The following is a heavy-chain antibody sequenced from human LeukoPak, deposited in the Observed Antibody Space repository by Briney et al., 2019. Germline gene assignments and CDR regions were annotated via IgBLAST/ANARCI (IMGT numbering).Heavy chain of an antibody. Sequence: PSETLSLTCNVSDGSITTSSFYWGWVRQTPGKGLEWIGTFYYTGDTLYNRFLKSRVTITVESSKDQFFLALSSVTAADTAVYYCVRAVGSVAGPGDWFDPWGPGILVTVSS. CDR2: FYYTGDT. CDR1: DGSITTSSFY. V-gene: IGHV4-39*01. D-gene: IGHD6-19*01. CDR3: VRAVGSVAGPGDWFDP. J-gene: IGHJ5*02.